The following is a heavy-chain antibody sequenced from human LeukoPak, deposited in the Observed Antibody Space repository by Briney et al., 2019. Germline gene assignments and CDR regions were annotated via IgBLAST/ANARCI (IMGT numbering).Heavy chain of an antibody. CDR1: GYTFTDYY. J-gene: IGHJ4*02. V-gene: IGHV1-2*02. CDR3: ATLRRSGWYIGD. CDR2: INPNSGGT. Sequence: ASVKVSCKASGYTFTDYYMRWVRQAPGPGLEWMGWINPNSGGTNYAEKFQGRVTMTRDTSITTAYMELSSLRSDDTAMYYCATLRRSGWYIGDWGQGTLVTVSS. D-gene: IGHD6-19*01.